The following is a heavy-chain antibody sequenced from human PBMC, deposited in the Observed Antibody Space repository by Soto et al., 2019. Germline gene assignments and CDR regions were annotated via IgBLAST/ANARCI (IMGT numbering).Heavy chain of an antibody. CDR3: ATLTPGYSSGSYVDY. Sequence: QVQLQESGPGLVKPSQTLSLTCTVSGGSISSGDHYWSWIRQPPGKGLEWIGYIYYSGSTYYNPSLKSRATTSVDTSTTQSPLPLSSLTAADTPVYHCATLTPGYSSGSYVDYWGQGTLVTVSS. D-gene: IGHD6-19*01. V-gene: IGHV4-30-4*01. CDR1: GGSISSGDHY. CDR2: IYYSGST. J-gene: IGHJ4*02.